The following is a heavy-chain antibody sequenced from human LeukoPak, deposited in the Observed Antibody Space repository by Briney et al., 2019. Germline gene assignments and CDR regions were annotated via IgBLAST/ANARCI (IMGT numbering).Heavy chain of an antibody. CDR3: AKSIVGATGDAFDI. CDR1: GFTFSSNV. J-gene: IGHJ3*02. V-gene: IGHV3-30-3*02. Sequence: GGSLRLSCAASGFTFSSNVMHWVRQAPGKGLEWVTVISHDGNNKNYADSVKGRFTISRDNSKNTLDLQMNSLRAEDTAVYYCAKSIVGATGDAFDIWGQGTMVTVSS. D-gene: IGHD1-26*01. CDR2: ISHDGNNK.